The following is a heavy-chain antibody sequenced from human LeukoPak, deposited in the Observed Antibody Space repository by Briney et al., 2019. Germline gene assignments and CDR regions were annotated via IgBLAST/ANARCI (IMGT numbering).Heavy chain of an antibody. V-gene: IGHV3-33*01. Sequence: GRSLRLSCAASGFTFSSYGMHWVRQAPGKGLEWVAVIWYDGSNKYYADSVKGRFTISRDNSKNTLYLQMNSLRAEDTAVYYCARDVTMDGYNGALVYWGQGTLVTVSS. J-gene: IGHJ4*02. D-gene: IGHD5-24*01. CDR1: GFTFSSYG. CDR3: ARDVTMDGYNGALVY. CDR2: IWYDGSNK.